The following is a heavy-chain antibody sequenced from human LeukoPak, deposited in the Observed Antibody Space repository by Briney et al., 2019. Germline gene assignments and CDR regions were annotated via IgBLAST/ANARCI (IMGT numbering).Heavy chain of an antibody. CDR2: IIPIFGTA. Sequence: SVKVSCKASGYTFTGYYMHWVRQAPGQGLEWMGGIIPIFGTANYAQKFQGRVTITADKSTSTAYMELSSLRSEDTAVYYCAREGSSGYLDYWGQGTLVTVSS. D-gene: IGHD3-22*01. V-gene: IGHV1-69*06. CDR1: GYTFTGYY. J-gene: IGHJ4*02. CDR3: AREGSSGYLDY.